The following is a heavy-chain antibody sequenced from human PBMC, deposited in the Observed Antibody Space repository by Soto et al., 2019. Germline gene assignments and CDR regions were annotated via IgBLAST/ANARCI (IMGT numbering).Heavy chain of an antibody. J-gene: IGHJ4*02. CDR1: RFTFSNYG. V-gene: IGHV3-33*01. D-gene: IGHD3-10*01. CDR2: IWYDGNNQ. Sequence: QVQLVESGGGVAQPGRSLRLSCAASRFTFSNYGMHWVRQAPGKGLEWVAVIWYDGNNQNYADSVKGRFTVSRDNSKNTLYLQMDSLRAEDTAVYYCARDRGGLHYFVYWGQGTLVTVSS. CDR3: ARDRGGLHYFVY.